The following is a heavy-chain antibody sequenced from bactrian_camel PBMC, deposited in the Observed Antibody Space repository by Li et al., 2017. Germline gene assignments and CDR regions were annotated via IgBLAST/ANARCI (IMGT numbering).Heavy chain of an antibody. CDR1: GSIYDTMC. V-gene: IGHV3S40*01. D-gene: IGHD5*01. CDR2: ISPGSGRR. J-gene: IGHJ7*01. Sequence: VQLVESGGGSVQPGGSLRLSCASSGSIYDTMCMGWVRQAPGKEREGVAAISPGSGRRYYGDSVKGRFTISLGNSKTTVYLQMNSLKPEDTAMYYCAADLNCRPGWKLLNYYGMSYWDKGTQVTVS.